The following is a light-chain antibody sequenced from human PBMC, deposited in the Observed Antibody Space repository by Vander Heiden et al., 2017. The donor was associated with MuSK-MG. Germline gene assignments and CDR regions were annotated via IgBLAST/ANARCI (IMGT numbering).Light chain of an antibody. CDR1: QSISSY. V-gene: IGKV1-39*01. CDR2: AAS. J-gene: IGKJ2*01. Sequence: IHMTQSPSSLSASVGDRVTITCRASQSISSYLNWYQQKPGKAPKLLIYAASSLQSRVPSRFSGSGSGTDFTLTISRLQPEDFATYYCQQSYSTPRTFGQGTKLEIK. CDR3: QQSYSTPRT.